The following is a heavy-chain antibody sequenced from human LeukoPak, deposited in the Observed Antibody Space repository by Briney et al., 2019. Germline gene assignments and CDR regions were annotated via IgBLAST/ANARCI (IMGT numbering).Heavy chain of an antibody. J-gene: IGHJ4*02. CDR3: ARLFSVAKEFDY. D-gene: IGHD6-19*01. CDR2: IWYDGSNK. Sequence: GGSLRLSCAASGFTFSSYGRHWVRQAPGKGLEWVAVIWYDGSNKYYADSVKGRFTISRDNSKNTLYLQMNSLRAEDTAVYYCARLFSVAKEFDYWSQGTLVTVSS. V-gene: IGHV3-33*01. CDR1: GFTFSSYG.